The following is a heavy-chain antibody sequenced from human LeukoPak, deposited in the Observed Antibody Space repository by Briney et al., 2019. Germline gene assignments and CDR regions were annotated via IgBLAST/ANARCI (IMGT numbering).Heavy chain of an antibody. V-gene: IGHV3-30*02. Sequence: GGSLRLSCAASGFTFSTCGMHWVRQAPGKGRGWVAFIRYGGSDIYYGDSVKGRFTISRDNSKNTLYLQMNSLRGEDTAVYYCAKEPYSSVYYFYYMDVWGKGTTVTVSS. CDR2: IRYGGSDI. J-gene: IGHJ6*03. CDR3: AKEPYSSVYYFYYMDV. CDR1: GFTFSTCG. D-gene: IGHD6-25*01.